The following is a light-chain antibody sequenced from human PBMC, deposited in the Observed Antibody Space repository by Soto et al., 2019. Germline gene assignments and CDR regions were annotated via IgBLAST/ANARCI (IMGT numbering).Light chain of an antibody. V-gene: IGKV1-27*01. CDR3: QQYNSYS. CDR1: QGISNY. CDR2: GAF. Sequence: DIQMTQSPSSLSASVGDRVTITCRASQGISNYLAWYQQRPGQVPKLLIYGAFTLQSGVPSRFSGSGSGTEFTLTISSLQPDDFATYYCQQYNSYSFGQGTKVEIK. J-gene: IGKJ1*01.